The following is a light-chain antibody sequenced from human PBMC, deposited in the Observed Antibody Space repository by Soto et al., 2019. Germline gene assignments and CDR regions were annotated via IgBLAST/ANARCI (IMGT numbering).Light chain of an antibody. V-gene: IGKV1-39*01. CDR1: QSISSY. Sequence: DLQMTQSPSSLSASVGDRVTITCRASQSISSYLNWYQQKPGKAPKHLLYAAASLKSGVASRFSGSGSGTDFTLTISSLQPEDFATYYCQQSYSTPRYTFGQGTKLEIK. CDR2: AAA. CDR3: QQSYSTPRYT. J-gene: IGKJ2*01.